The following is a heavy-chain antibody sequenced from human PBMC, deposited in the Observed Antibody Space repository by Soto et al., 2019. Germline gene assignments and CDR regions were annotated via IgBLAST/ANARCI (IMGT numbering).Heavy chain of an antibody. Sequence: QVQLVESGGGLVKPGGSLRLSCATSGFIFSDYYMHWIHQAPGKGLEWISYISGNGRIIQYADSAKGRFTISRDNAQNSLYLQMHSLRAEGTALYFCACDLEADSRTAFDYWGQGTLVTVSS. J-gene: IGHJ4*02. V-gene: IGHV3-11*01. CDR3: ACDLEADSRTAFDY. CDR1: GFIFSDYY. D-gene: IGHD5-18*01. CDR2: ISGNGRII.